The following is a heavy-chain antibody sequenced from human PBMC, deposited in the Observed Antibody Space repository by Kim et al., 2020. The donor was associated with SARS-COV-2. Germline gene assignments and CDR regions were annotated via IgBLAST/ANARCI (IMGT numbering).Heavy chain of an antibody. Sequence: GGSLRLSCAVSGIPFSDAWFNWVRQSPGKGLEWVGRIKSKSDGGTSDLAAPVKGRFAISRDDSKDTLYLVMNDVKTDDSAMYYFTTVSMRWGQGTLVTVS. CDR2: IKSKSDGGTS. J-gene: IGHJ4*02. CDR3: TTVSMR. CDR1: GIPFSDAW. V-gene: IGHV3-15*01. D-gene: IGHD2-2*01.